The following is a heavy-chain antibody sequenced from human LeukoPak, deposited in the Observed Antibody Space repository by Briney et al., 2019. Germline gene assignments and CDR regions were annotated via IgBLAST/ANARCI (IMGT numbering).Heavy chain of an antibody. CDR3: ARDSYCSSTSCYRGHFDS. D-gene: IGHD2-2*01. J-gene: IGHJ4*02. V-gene: IGHV3-21*01. CDR1: EFTFSSYN. Sequence: GGSLRLSCAASEFTFSSYNMNWVRQAPGKGLEWVASISASASTVNYSDSIKGRFTISRDNIKKSVYLQMTSLRAEDTAVYYCARDSYCSSTSCYRGHFDSWGQGVLVTVSS. CDR2: ISASASTV.